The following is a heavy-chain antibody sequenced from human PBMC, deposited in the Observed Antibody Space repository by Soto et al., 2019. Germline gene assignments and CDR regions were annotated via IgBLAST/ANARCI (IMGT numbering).Heavy chain of an antibody. CDR2: IYSGGST. CDR1: GFTVSTKY. D-gene: IGHD3-16*01. J-gene: IGHJ4*02. V-gene: IGHV3-66*01. CDR3: ARDPWAADY. Sequence: EVQLVESGGGLVQPGGSLRLSCAASGFTVSTKYMSWVRKAQGKGLEWVSVIYSGGSTFYADSVRGRFTISRDNSKNTVNLQMNSLRAEDTAVYYCARDPWAADYWGQGTLVTVSS.